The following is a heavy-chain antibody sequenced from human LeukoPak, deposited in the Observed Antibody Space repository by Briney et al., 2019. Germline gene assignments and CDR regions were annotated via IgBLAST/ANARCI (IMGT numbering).Heavy chain of an antibody. CDR1: GYTFAIYD. D-gene: IGHD7-27*01. CDR2: MSPNSGDT. Sequence: ASVKVSCKASGYTFAIYDFNWVRQATGQRPEWMGWMSPNSGDTGYAQKFQDRVTMTRNTSISTAYMELSSLRSDDTVVYYCARGPPNWGYDYWGPGTLVTVSS. CDR3: ARGPPNWGYDY. J-gene: IGHJ4*02. V-gene: IGHV1-8*01.